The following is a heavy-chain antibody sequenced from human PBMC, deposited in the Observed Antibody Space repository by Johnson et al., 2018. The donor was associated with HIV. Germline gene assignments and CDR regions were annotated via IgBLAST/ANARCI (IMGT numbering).Heavy chain of an antibody. V-gene: IGHV3-73*01. CDR2: IRSKANSYAT. D-gene: IGHD4-23*01. J-gene: IGHJ3*02. CDR1: GFIFSNYA. Sequence: EVQLVESGGGLAQPGGSLRLSCAASGFIFSNYAMTWVRQASGKGLEWVGRIRSKANSYATAYAASVKGRFTISRDDSKNTAYLQMNSLKTEDTAVYYCAREDYGGKLGAFHIWGQGTMVTVSS. CDR3: AREDYGGKLGAFHI.